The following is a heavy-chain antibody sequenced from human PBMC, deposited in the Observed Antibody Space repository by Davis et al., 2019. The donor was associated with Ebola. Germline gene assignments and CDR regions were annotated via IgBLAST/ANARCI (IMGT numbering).Heavy chain of an antibody. J-gene: IGHJ6*04. CDR2: TYYSSKWYN. Sequence: PSETLSLTCVISGDSVSSAGWNWIRQSPSRGLEWLGRTYYSSKWYNDYAVSVKSRITINPDTSKNHFSLQLNSVTPEDTAMYYCARGWLRVGMDVWGEGTTVTVSS. D-gene: IGHD5-18*01. CDR1: GDSVSSAG. V-gene: IGHV6-1*01. CDR3: ARGWLRVGMDV.